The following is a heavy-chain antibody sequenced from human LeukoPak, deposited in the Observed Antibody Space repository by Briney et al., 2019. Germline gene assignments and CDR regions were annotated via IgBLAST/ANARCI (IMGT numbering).Heavy chain of an antibody. CDR2: LYGDASKT. V-gene: IGHV3-23*01. Sequence: GGSLRLSCAASGFTFTTYLISCVRHARGKGGECVSSLYGDASKTFYADSVRGRFTISRDSSKSMVYLQMNGLRVDDTALYYCAKDRVPDNGWNFDMWGQGTMVIVSA. CDR3: AKDRVPDNGWNFDM. D-gene: IGHD1-1*01. J-gene: IGHJ3*02. CDR1: GFTFTTYL.